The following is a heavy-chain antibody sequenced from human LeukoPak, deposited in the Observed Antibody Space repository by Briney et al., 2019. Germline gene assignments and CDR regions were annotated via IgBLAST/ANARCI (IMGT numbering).Heavy chain of an antibody. V-gene: IGHV4-59*01. Sequence: PSETLSLTCTVSGGAISSYYWSWIRQPPGKGLEWIGYIYYSGSTNYNPSLKSRVTISVDTSKHQFSLKLSSVTAAATAVYYCACRSSTSVDYWGQGTLVTVSS. CDR2: IYYSGST. CDR1: GGAISSYY. J-gene: IGHJ4*02. CDR3: ACRSSTSVDY. D-gene: IGHD2-2*01.